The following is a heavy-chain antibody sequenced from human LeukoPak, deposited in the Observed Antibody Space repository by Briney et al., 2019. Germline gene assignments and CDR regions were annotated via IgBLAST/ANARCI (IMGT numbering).Heavy chain of an antibody. V-gene: IGHV3-30-3*01. Sequence: GRSLRLSCAASGLTFSTYAFHWVRQAPGKGLEWVAVIWYDGSIKYFADSVKGRFTISRDNSKNTLYLQMNSLRAEDTAVYYCVRDVGGSSFDYWGQGTLVTVSS. CDR2: IWYDGSIK. CDR1: GLTFSTYA. CDR3: VRDVGGSSFDY. D-gene: IGHD3-16*01. J-gene: IGHJ4*02.